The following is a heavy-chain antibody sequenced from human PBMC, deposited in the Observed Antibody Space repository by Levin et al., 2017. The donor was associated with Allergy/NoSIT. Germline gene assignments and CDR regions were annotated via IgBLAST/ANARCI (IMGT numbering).Heavy chain of an antibody. CDR3: VRLRRGSGLYDFLDD. Sequence: PGGSLRLSCATSGFTFSDYYMDWVRQAPGKGLEWVGRTKNKANSYTTLYAASVQGRFTVSRDESKNSLFLHMNSLRTEDTAVYYCVRLRRGSGLYDFLDDWGQGTTVTVSS. CDR2: TKNKANSYTT. J-gene: IGHJ4*02. CDR1: GFTFSDYY. V-gene: IGHV3-72*01. D-gene: IGHD3-10*01.